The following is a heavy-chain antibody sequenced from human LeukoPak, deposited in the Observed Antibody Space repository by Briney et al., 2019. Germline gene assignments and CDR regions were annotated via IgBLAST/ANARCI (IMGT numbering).Heavy chain of an antibody. D-gene: IGHD3-22*01. CDR1: GFTFSSYG. CDR3: AKDAPPRYYYDSSGLATTNWFDP. V-gene: IGHV3-30*18. Sequence: GRSLRLSCAASGFTFSSYGMHWVRQAPGKGLEWVAVISYDGSNKYYADSVKGRFTISRDNSKNTLYLQMNSLRAEDTAVYYCAKDAPPRYYYDSSGLATTNWFDPWGQGTPVTVSS. J-gene: IGHJ5*02. CDR2: ISYDGSNK.